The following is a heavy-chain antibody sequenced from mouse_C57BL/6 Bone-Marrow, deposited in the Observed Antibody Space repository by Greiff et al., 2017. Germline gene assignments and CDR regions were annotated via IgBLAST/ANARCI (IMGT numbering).Heavy chain of an antibody. CDR3: ETEAY. Sequence: EVKLMESGGDLVKPGGSLKLSCAASGFTFSSYGMSWVRQTPDKRLEWVATISSGGSYTYYPDSVKGRFTISRDNAKNTLYLQMSSLKSEDTAMYYGETEAYWGQGTLVTVSA. V-gene: IGHV5-6*01. J-gene: IGHJ3*01. CDR1: GFTFSSYG. CDR2: ISSGGSYT.